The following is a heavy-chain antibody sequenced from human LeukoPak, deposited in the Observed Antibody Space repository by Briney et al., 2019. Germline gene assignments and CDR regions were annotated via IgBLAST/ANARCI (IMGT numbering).Heavy chain of an antibody. CDR1: GVSITSGTFY. Sequence: SGTLSLTCTVSGVSITSGTFYCGWPRQPPGKGLEWIGTIHHSGSISYNPSLQSRATISVDTSNNQFSLKLSSVTAADTAVYYCARAGILSTGDYFDPWGQGTLVTVSS. V-gene: IGHV4-39*07. D-gene: IGHD5/OR15-5a*01. CDR3: ARAGILSTGDYFDP. CDR2: IHHSGSI. J-gene: IGHJ5*02.